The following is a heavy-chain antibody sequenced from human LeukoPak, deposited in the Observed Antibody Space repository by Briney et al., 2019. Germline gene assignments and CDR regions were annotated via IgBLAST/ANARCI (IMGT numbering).Heavy chain of an antibody. V-gene: IGHV3-7*01. CDR2: IKQDGSEK. CDR1: GFTFSSYW. D-gene: IGHD3-10*01. CDR3: ARIERFKWFGELLSTFNYYGMDV. J-gene: IGHJ6*02. Sequence: GGSLRLSCAASGFTFSSYWMSWVRQVPGKGLEWVANIKQDGSEKYYVDSVKGRFTISRDNAKNSLYLQMNSLRAEDTAVYYCARIERFKWFGELLSTFNYYGMDVWGQGTTVTVS.